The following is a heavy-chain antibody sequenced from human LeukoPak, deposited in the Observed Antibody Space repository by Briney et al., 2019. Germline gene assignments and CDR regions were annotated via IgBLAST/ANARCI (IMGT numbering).Heavy chain of an antibody. Sequence: ASVTVSFTASGYTFTTFGITWVRQAPGQGLGWMGWINTYNGNTNYAQNLQARVTMTTDTSASTAYMELRSLTSDDTAVYYCARLGSDCGGGNCYWGQGTLVTVSS. CDR3: ARLGSDCGGGNCY. D-gene: IGHD2-15*01. CDR2: INTYNGNT. CDR1: GYTFTTFG. V-gene: IGHV1-18*01. J-gene: IGHJ4*02.